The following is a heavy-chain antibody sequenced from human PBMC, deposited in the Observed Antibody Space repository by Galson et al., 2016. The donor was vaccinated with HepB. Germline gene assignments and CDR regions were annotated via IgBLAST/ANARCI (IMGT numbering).Heavy chain of an antibody. J-gene: IGHJ5*02. CDR3: ARGGEYSWGS. CDR2: IYHSGST. V-gene: IGHV4-4*02. D-gene: IGHD3-16*01. Sequence: SETLSLTCAVSGYSISNGPWWPWIHQPPGKGLEWIGEIYHSGSTNYNPSLKSRVTISVDKSKNQFSLKLTSVTAADTAIYYCARGGEYSWGSWGQGTLLTVSS. CDR1: GYSISNGPW.